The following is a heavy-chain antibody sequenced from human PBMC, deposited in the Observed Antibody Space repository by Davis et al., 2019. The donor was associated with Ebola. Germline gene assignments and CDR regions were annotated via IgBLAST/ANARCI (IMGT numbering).Heavy chain of an antibody. CDR1: GFTFSSYA. D-gene: IGHD3-10*02. J-gene: IGHJ4*02. Sequence: GESLKISCAASGFTFSSYAMSWVRQAPGKGLEWVGRIRSKANSYATAYAASVKGRFTISRDDSKNTAYLQMNSLKTEDTAVYYCICSQQPFDYWGQGTLVTVSS. CDR3: ICSQQPFDY. V-gene: IGHV3-73*01. CDR2: IRSKANSYAT.